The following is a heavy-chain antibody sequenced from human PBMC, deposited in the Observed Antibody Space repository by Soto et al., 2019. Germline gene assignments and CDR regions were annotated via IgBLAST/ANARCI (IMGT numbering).Heavy chain of an antibody. D-gene: IGHD2-15*01. CDR3: ARPVVAEPEYYFDY. V-gene: IGHV4-39*01. CDR2: IYYSGST. Sequence: SETLSLTCTVSGGSISSSSYYWGWIRQPPGKGLEWIGSIYYSGSTYYNPSLKSRVTISVDTSKNQFSLKLSSVTAADTAVYYCARPVVAEPEYYFDYWGQGTLVTVSS. CDR1: GGSISSSSYY. J-gene: IGHJ4*02.